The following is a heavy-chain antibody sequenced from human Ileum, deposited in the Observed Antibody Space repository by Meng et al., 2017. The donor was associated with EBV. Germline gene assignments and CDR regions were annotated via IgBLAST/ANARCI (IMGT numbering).Heavy chain of an antibody. V-gene: IGHV4-59*01. D-gene: IGHD1-26*01. Sequence: QVQLPEAGPRLVKPSLTLSLTCTVSGASMTNNYGRWCRQSPGKTLEWIGFVYSGTTSYNPSLKSRVSLSEDTSKGQFSLRLTSVTAADTAVYYCARGGQWEPLDSWGQGILVTVSS. CDR3: ARGGQWEPLDS. CDR2: VYSGTT. J-gene: IGHJ4*02. CDR1: GASMTNNY.